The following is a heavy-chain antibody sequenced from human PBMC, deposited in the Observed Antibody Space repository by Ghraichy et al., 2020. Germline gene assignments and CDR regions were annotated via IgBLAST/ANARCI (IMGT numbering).Heavy chain of an antibody. CDR3: ARAGGPTSSYYYYGMDV. CDR1: GGSISSSNW. D-gene: IGHD3-10*01. V-gene: IGHV4-4*02. J-gene: IGHJ6*02. Sequence: SETLSLTCAVSGGSISSSNWWSWVRQPPGKGLEWIGEIYHSGSTNYNPSLKSRVTISVDKSKNQFSLKLSSVTAADTAVYYCARAGGPTSSYYYYGMDVWGQGTTVTVSS. CDR2: IYHSGST.